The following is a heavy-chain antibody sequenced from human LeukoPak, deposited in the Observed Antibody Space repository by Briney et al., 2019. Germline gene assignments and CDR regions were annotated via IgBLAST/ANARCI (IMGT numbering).Heavy chain of an antibody. CDR3: SRLGGANSFDI. V-gene: IGHV3-21*01. CDR2: ISSGSTYM. J-gene: IGHJ3*02. D-gene: IGHD3-16*01. CDR1: GFTFSSYA. Sequence: GGSLRLSCAASGFTFSSYAMSWVRQAPGKGLEWVSSISSGSTYMYYADSLKGRFTISRDDAKNSLYLQMSSLRAEDTAVYYCSRLGGANSFDIWGQGTMVTVSS.